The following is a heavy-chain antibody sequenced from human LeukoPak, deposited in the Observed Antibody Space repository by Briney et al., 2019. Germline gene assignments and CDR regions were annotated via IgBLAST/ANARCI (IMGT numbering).Heavy chain of an antibody. V-gene: IGHV4-30-2*01. CDR1: GGSISSGGYS. D-gene: IGHD2-15*01. CDR2: IYHSGST. J-gene: IGHJ5*02. Sequence: SETLSLTCAVSGGSISSGGYSWSWIRQPPGKGLEWIGYIYHSGSTYYNPSLKSRVTISVDRSKNQFSLKLSSVTAADTAVYYCARYCSGGSCYRWFDPWGQGTLVTVSS. CDR3: ARYCSGGSCYRWFDP.